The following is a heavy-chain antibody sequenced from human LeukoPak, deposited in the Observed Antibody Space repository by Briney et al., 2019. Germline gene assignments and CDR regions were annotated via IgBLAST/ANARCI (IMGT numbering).Heavy chain of an antibody. V-gene: IGHV3-74*01. CDR2: ITSDGSTT. CDR1: GFTFSSYW. CDR3: ARDLTDAVFDF. J-gene: IGHJ4*02. D-gene: IGHD4/OR15-4a*01. Sequence: AGGSLRLSCAASGFTFSSYWMHWVRQAPGKGLVCVSRITSDGSTTSYADSVRGRFTISRDNAKNTVYLQMNSLRAEDTAVYYCARDLTDAVFDFWGQGTLVTVSS.